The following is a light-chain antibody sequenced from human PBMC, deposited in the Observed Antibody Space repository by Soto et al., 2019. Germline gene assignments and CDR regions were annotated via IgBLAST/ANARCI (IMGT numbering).Light chain of an antibody. CDR1: QGIGDA. Sequence: DIQMTQSPSSLSASVGDRVTITCRASQGIGDALGWYQQKPGKAPKRLIYAASGLQSGVPSRFSGSGSGTEFNLTISSLQPEDFVTYYCQQYNSYPLTFGGGTKVEVK. J-gene: IGKJ4*01. CDR2: AAS. CDR3: QQYNSYPLT. V-gene: IGKV1-17*01.